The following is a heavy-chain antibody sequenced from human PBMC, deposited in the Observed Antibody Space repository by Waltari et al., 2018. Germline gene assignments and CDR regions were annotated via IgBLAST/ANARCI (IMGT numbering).Heavy chain of an antibody. CDR2: IIPMYGTT. V-gene: IGHV1-69*01. CDR3: ARVRKQWELLVTSSGYSAMDV. D-gene: IGHD1-26*01. Sequence: QVQLVQSGAEVKKPGSSVKVSCKASGGPLRSYVSSWVRQAPGQGLEWMGGIIPMYGTTNYAQKFQGRVTITADEATSTFYMELSSLRVEDTATYYCARVRKQWELLVTSSGYSAMDVWGQGTTVTVSS. J-gene: IGHJ6*02. CDR1: GGPLRSYV.